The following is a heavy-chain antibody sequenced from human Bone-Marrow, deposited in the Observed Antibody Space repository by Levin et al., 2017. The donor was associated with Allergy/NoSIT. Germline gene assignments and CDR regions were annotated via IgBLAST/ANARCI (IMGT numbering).Heavy chain of an antibody. CDR3: ARPRDNNYYYGMDV. J-gene: IGHJ6*02. Sequence: GESLKISCKGSGYNFASYWIGWVRQMPGKGLEWMGIIYPGDSDTRYSPSFQGQVTISADKSISTAYLQWSSPKASDTGMYYCARPRDNNYYYGMDVWGQGTTVTVSS. V-gene: IGHV5-51*01. CDR1: GYNFASYW. CDR2: IYPGDSDT. D-gene: IGHD1-1*01.